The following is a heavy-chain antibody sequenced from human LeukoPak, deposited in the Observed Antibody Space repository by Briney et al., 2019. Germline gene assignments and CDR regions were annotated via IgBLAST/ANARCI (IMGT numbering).Heavy chain of an antibody. CDR1: GFTFGNYW. CDR2: VSVDGSHA. J-gene: IGHJ4*02. Sequence: GGSLRLSCAASGFTFGNYWMHWVRQAPGEGLVWVSRVSVDGSHASYADSVKGRFTISRDNAKNTLYLQMNSLRAEDTAVFYCGRGISGVPPAIDCWGQGTLVTVSS. CDR3: GRGISGVPPAIDC. V-gene: IGHV3-74*01. D-gene: IGHD2-8*01.